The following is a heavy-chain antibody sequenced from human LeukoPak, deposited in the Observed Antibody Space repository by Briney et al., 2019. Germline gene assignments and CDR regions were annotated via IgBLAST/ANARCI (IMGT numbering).Heavy chain of an antibody. J-gene: IGHJ4*02. D-gene: IGHD1-26*01. CDR3: ARGRRGGATTFQINY. V-gene: IGHV1-8*01. Sequence: ASVKVSCEASGYTFTSYDIHWVRQATGQGLEWMGWMNPNSGNTGYAQKFQGRVTMTRNTSISTAYMELSSLRSEDTAVYYCARGRRGGATTFQINYWGQGTLVTVSS. CDR1: GYTFTSYD. CDR2: MNPNSGNT.